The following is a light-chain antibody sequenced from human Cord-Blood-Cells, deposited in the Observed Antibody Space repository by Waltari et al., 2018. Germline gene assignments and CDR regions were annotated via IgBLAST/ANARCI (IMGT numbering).Light chain of an antibody. CDR1: QSISSY. CDR2: AAS. V-gene: IGKV1-39*01. Sequence: DIQMTPSPYSLSASVGDRVTITCRASQSISSYLNWYQQKPGKAPTLLIYAASRVQSGVPSRFSGSGSGTDFTLTISSLQPEDFATYYCQQSYSTPYTFGQGTKLEIK. CDR3: QQSYSTPYT. J-gene: IGKJ2*01.